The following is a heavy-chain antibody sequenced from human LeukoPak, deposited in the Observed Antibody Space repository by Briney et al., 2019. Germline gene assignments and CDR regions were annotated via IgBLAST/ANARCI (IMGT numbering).Heavy chain of an antibody. V-gene: IGHV3-48*01. CDR1: GFTFSSYS. CDR2: ISSSSTTI. D-gene: IGHD6-19*01. J-gene: IGHJ4*02. Sequence: GGSLRLSCAASGFTFSSYSMNWVRQAPGKGLERLSYISSSSTTIYYADSVKDRFTISRDNAKNSLYLQMNSLRAEDTAVYYCARESMGGWYLNFDYWGQGTLVTVSS. CDR3: ARESMGGWYLNFDY.